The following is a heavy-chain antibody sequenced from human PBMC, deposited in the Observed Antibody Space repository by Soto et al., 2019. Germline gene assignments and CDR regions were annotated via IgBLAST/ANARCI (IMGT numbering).Heavy chain of an antibody. D-gene: IGHD4-17*01. CDR3: ANPVTTDGS. CDR1: GGPFSSYT. J-gene: IGHJ4*02. Sequence: QVQLVQSGAEVKKPGSSVKVSCKASGGPFSSYTISWVRQPPGQGLEWMGRIIPILGIANYAQKFQGRVPITADKSTSTAYMELSSLRSEDTAVYYCANPVTTDGSWGQGTLVTVSS. V-gene: IGHV1-69*02. CDR2: IIPILGIA.